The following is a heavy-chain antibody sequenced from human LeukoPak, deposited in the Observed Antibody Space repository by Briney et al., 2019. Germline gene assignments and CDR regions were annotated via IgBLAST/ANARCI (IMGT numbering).Heavy chain of an antibody. J-gene: IGHJ4*02. V-gene: IGHV4-59*01. CDR3: ARDRIGDPLFDY. D-gene: IGHD3-10*01. CDR1: GGSISSYY. Sequence: SETLSLTCTVSGGSISSYYWSWIRQPPGKGLEWIGYIYYSGSTNYNPSLKSRVTISVDTSKNQFSLKLSSVTAADTAVYYCARDRIGDPLFDYWGQGTLVTVSS. CDR2: IYYSGST.